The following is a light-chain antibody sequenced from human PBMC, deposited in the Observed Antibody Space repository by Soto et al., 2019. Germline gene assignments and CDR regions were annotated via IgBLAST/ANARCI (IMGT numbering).Light chain of an antibody. Sequence: QSALTQPASVSGSPGQSLTISCTGTGSDVGGYNYVSWYQQHPGKAPKLMIYEVSNRPSGVSNRFSGSKSGNTASLTISGLQAEDEADYYCSSYTTSSTLGVVFGGGTKLTVL. CDR2: EVS. J-gene: IGLJ2*01. CDR3: SSYTTSSTLGVV. V-gene: IGLV2-14*01. CDR1: GSDVGGYNY.